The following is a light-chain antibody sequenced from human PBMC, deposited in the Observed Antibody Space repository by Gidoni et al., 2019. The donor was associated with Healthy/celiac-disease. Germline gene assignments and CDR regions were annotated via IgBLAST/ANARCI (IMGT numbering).Light chain of an antibody. CDR3: CSYAGSSTPWV. J-gene: IGLJ3*02. CDR1: SSDGGSYNL. CDR2: EVS. V-gene: IGLV2-23*02. Sequence: HSALPPPSSVSVSPVPSITISCTGTSSDGGSYNLVSWYQQHPGKAPKLMIYEVSKRPSGVSKRFSGSKSGNTASLTISGLQAEDEADYYCCSYAGSSTPWVFGGGTKLTVL.